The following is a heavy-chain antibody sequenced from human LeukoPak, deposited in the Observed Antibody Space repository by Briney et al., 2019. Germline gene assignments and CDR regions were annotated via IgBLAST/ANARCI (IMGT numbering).Heavy chain of an antibody. CDR1: GYSISSGYY. CDR2: IYHSGST. CDR3: ASVQTFGESHAFDI. J-gene: IGHJ3*02. Sequence: PSETLSLTCTVSGYSISSGYYWGWIRQPPGKGLEWIGSIYHSGSTYYNPSLKSRATISVDTSKNQFSLKLSSVTAADTAVYYCASVQTFGESHAFDIWGQGTMVTVSS. V-gene: IGHV4-38-2*02. D-gene: IGHD3-10*01.